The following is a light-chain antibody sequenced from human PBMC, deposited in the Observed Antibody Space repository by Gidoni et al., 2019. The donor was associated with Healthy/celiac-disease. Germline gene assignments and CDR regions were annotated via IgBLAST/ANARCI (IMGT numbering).Light chain of an antibody. J-gene: IGLJ2*01. CDR3: CSYAGSYTP. Sequence: QSALTQPPTVSGAPGQSVPISCTGTSSDVGGYNYVSWYQQHPGKAPKLMIYDVSKRPSGVPDRFSGSKSGNTASLTISGLQAEDEADYYCCSYAGSYTPFGGGTKLTVL. CDR2: DVS. CDR1: SSDVGGYNY. V-gene: IGLV2-11*01.